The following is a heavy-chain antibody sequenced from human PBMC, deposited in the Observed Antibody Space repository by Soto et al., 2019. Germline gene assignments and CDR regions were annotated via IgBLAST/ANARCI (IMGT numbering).Heavy chain of an antibody. D-gene: IGHD3-22*01. CDR1: GGTFSSYA. J-gene: IGHJ6*02. CDR2: IIPIFGTA. Sequence: ASVKVSCKASGGTFSSYAISWVRQAPGQGLEWMGGIIPIFGTANYAQKFQGRVTITADESTSTAYMELSSLRSEDTAVYYCAKYYYDSSGYYPDYYYGMDVWGQGTTVTVSS. CDR3: AKYYYDSSGYYPDYYYGMDV. V-gene: IGHV1-69*13.